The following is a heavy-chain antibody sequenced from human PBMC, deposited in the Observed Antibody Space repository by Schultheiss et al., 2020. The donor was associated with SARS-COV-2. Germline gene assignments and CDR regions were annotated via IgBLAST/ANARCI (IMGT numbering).Heavy chain of an antibody. CDR1: GFTFSDYY. V-gene: IGHV3-30*18. D-gene: IGHD4-17*01. Sequence: GGSLRLSCAASGFTFSDYYMSWIRQAPGKGLEWVAVISYDGSNKYYADSVKGRFTISRDNSKNTLYLQMNSLRAEDTAVYYCAKDLDYGDYFYYYYGMDVWGQGTTVTVSS. CDR3: AKDLDYGDYFYYYYGMDV. CDR2: ISYDGSNK. J-gene: IGHJ6*02.